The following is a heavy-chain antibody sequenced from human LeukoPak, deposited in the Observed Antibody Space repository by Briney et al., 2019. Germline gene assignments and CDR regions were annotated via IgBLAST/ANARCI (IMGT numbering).Heavy chain of an antibody. J-gene: IGHJ4*02. Sequence: PGGSLRLSCAASGFTVSSNYMSWVRQAPGKGLEWVSAISGSGGSTYYADSVKGRFTISRDNSKNTLYLQMNSLRAEDTAVYYCARGYSSSWYRAHFDYWGQGTLVTVSS. CDR3: ARGYSSSWYRAHFDY. V-gene: IGHV3-23*01. D-gene: IGHD6-13*01. CDR1: GFTVSSNY. CDR2: ISGSGGST.